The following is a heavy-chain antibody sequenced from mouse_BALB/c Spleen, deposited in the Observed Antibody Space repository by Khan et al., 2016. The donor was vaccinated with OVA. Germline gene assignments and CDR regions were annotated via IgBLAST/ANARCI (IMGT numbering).Heavy chain of an antibody. Sequence: EVMLVESGGGLVQPGGSRKLSCAASGFTFSSFGMHWVRQAPEKGLEWVAYISSDSITLYYADTVKGRVTISRDTPRNTLFLQMTSLRSEDTAIYYCAGGNWAWFAYWGQGTLVTVSA. J-gene: IGHJ3*01. V-gene: IGHV5-17*02. CDR2: ISSDSITL. D-gene: IGHD1-1*02. CDR3: AGGNWAWFAY. CDR1: GFTFSSFG.